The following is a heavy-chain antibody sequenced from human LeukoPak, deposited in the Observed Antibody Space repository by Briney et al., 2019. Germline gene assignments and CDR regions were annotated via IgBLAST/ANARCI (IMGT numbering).Heavy chain of an antibody. CDR3: ARVGYYDSSDYYHEDGFDI. V-gene: IGHV3-30-3*01. D-gene: IGHD3-22*01. J-gene: IGHJ3*02. CDR2: ISYDGSNK. CDR1: GFTFSSYA. Sequence: PGRSLRLSCAASGFTFSSYAMHWVRQAPGKGLEWVAVISYDGSNKYYADSVKGRFTISRDNSKNTLYLQMNSLRAEDTAVYYCARVGYYDSSDYYHEDGFDIWGQGTMVTVSS.